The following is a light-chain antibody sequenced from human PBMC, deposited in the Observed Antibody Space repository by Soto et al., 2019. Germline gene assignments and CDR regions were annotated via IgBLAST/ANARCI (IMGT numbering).Light chain of an antibody. Sequence: EIVLTQSPGTLSLSPGERATLSCRASQSVSTYLAWYQQKPGQAPRLLIYGASSRATGIPDRFSGSGSGTDFTLTISRLEPEDFAVYYCHQYGSSRALIFGGGTKVEIK. CDR3: HQYGSSRALI. CDR2: GAS. V-gene: IGKV3-20*01. CDR1: QSVSTY. J-gene: IGKJ4*01.